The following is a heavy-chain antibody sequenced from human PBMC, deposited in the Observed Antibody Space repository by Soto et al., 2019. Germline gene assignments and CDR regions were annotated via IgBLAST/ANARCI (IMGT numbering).Heavy chain of an antibody. J-gene: IGHJ4*02. CDR3: ARAYLIRRTYALGY. CDR2: ISAYNGNT. V-gene: IGHV1-18*04. D-gene: IGHD2-21*01. Sequence: ASVKVSCKASDNTFTNYGVSWVRQAPGQGLEWMGWISAYNGNTDYAEKFQGRVTLTTDTSTTTAFMELRSLRSDDTAVYYCARAYLIRRTYALGYWGQGTLVTVSS. CDR1: DNTFTNYG.